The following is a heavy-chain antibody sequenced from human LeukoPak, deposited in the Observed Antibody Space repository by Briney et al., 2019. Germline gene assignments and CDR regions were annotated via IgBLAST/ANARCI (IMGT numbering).Heavy chain of an antibody. CDR3: ASPLWFGELLFES. CDR1: GFTFSSYG. J-gene: IGHJ4*02. D-gene: IGHD3-10*01. V-gene: IGHV3-30*03. Sequence: GGSLRLSCAASGFTFSSYGMHWVRQAPGKGLEWVAVISYDGSNKYYADSVKGRFTISRDNSKNTLYLQMNSLRAEDTAVYYCASPLWFGELLFESWGQGTLVTVSS. CDR2: ISYDGSNK.